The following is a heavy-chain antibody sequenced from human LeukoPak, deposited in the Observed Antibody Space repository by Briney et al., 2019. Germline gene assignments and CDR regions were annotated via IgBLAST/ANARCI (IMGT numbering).Heavy chain of an antibody. V-gene: IGHV3-23*01. D-gene: IGHD2-2*01. CDR3: AKGHCGSTSCYRIDY. CDR2: ISGSGGNT. CDR1: GFTFSNYA. Sequence: PGGSLRLSCAASGFTFSNYAMSWVRQAPGKGLEWLSGISGSGGNTYYADSVKGWFTISRDNSKNTLYVQMNSLRAEDTAVYYCAKGHCGSTSCYRIDYWGQGTLVTVSS. J-gene: IGHJ4*02.